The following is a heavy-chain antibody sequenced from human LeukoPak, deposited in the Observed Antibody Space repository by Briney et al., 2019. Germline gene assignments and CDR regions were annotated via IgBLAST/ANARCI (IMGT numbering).Heavy chain of an antibody. CDR1: GYSLGKNYY. Sequence: SETLSLTCAVSGYSLGKNYYWGWIRQSPGKGLEWIGRIYGRASTSYNPSLMNRVTMSVDTSKNHFSLKLTSVAAADTAVYYCARYDSRGSASTRFDYWGPGILVTVSS. V-gene: IGHV4-38-2*01. CDR3: ARYDSRGSASTRFDY. J-gene: IGHJ4*02. CDR2: IYGRAST. D-gene: IGHD3-16*01.